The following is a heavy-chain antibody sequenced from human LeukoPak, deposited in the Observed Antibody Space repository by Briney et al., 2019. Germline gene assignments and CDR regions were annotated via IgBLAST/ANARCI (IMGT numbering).Heavy chain of an antibody. D-gene: IGHD1-14*01. J-gene: IGHJ4*02. CDR2: INPSGGDT. CDR3: AREVMDNLRFDY. CDR1: GYTLTGYY. V-gene: IGHV1-46*01. Sequence: ASVKVSCKASGYTLTGYYMHWVRQAPGQGLEWMGIINPSGGDTSYAQKFQGRLTMTRDTSTNTVYMELTSLRSEDTAVYYCAREVMDNLRFDYWGQGTLVTVSS.